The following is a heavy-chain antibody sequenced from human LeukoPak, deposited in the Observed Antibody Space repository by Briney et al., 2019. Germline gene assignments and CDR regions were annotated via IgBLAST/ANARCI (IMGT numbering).Heavy chain of an antibody. V-gene: IGHV4-59*08. Sequence: PSETLSLTCTVSGGSISSYYWSWIRQPPGKGLEWIGYIYYSGSTNYNPSLKSRVTISVDTSKNQFSLKLSSVTAADTAVYYCARGRDGYNFDLDYWGQGTLVTVSS. CDR2: IYYSGST. D-gene: IGHD5-24*01. J-gene: IGHJ4*02. CDR1: GGSISSYY. CDR3: ARGRDGYNFDLDY.